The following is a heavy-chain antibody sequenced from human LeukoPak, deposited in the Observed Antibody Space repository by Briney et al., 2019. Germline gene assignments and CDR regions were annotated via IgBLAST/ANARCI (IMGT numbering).Heavy chain of an antibody. CDR3: ARDTGAAAAFDY. CDR2: IYYSGST. Sequence: SETPSLTCTVSGGSISSSSYYWGWIRQPPGKGLEWIGSIYYSGSTYYNPSLKSRVTISVDTSKNQFSLKLSSVTAADTAVYYCARDTGAAAAFDYWGQGTLVTVSS. J-gene: IGHJ4*02. CDR1: GGSISSSSYY. V-gene: IGHV4-39*07. D-gene: IGHD6-13*01.